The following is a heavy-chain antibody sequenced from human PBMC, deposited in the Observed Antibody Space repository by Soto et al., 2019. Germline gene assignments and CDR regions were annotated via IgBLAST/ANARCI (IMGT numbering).Heavy chain of an antibody. CDR3: ARLEYTEVRSFDY. Sequence: PSETLSLTCAVSGGSISSSNWWSWVRQPPGKGLEWIGEIYHSGSTNYNPSLKSRVTISVDKSKNQFSLKLSSVTAADTAVYYCARLEYTEVRSFDYWGQGTLVTVSS. CDR2: IYHSGST. CDR1: GGSISSSNW. V-gene: IGHV4-4*02. J-gene: IGHJ4*02. D-gene: IGHD1-1*01.